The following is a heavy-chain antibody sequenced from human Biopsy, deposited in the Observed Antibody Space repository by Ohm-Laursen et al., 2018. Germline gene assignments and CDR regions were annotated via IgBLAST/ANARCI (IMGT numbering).Heavy chain of an antibody. CDR3: AKDRYNYTRMGDVSIDV. J-gene: IGHJ6*02. CDR2: IWYDGSSE. CDR1: GFTFSVYA. Sequence: SLRLSCAASGFTFSVYAMHWVRQAPGKGLEWVAIIWYDGSSEYYADSVRGRFTISRDNSENTVYLEMSSLRAEDTAVYYCAKDRYNYTRMGDVSIDVWGQGTTVTVSS. D-gene: IGHD5-18*01. V-gene: IGHV3-30*02.